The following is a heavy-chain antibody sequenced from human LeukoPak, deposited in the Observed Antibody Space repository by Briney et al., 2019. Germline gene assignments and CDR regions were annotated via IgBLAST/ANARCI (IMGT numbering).Heavy chain of an antibody. J-gene: IGHJ4*02. CDR2: INPSGGST. Sequence: ASVKVSCKASGYTFTNYYIHWVRQAPGQGLECMGIINPSGGSTSCAQKFQGRVTMTRDMSTSTVYMELRSLRSDDTAVYYCARDHSSSGQLFDYWGQGTLVTVSS. CDR1: GYTFTNYY. D-gene: IGHD6-13*01. CDR3: ARDHSSSGQLFDY. V-gene: IGHV1-46*01.